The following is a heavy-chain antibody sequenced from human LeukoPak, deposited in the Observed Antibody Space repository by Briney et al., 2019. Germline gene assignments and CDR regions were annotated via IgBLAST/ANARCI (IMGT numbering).Heavy chain of an antibody. D-gene: IGHD4-17*01. CDR3: ARDIAVTTAFAI. Sequence: GGSLRLSCAASGFTFSSYSMNWVRQAPGKGLEWVSSISTSSSYMYYADSVKGRFTISRDNAKNSLYLQMNSLRAEDTAVYYCARDIAVTTAFAIWGQGTMVTVSS. CDR1: GFTFSSYS. J-gene: IGHJ3*02. V-gene: IGHV3-21*01. CDR2: ISTSSSYM.